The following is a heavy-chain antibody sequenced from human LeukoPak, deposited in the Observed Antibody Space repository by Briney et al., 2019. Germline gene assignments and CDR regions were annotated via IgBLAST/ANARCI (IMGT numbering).Heavy chain of an antibody. V-gene: IGHV3-7*01. Sequence: GGSLRLSCTASGFIFSNYWMTWVRQAPGKGLEWVAQINQDGSKEYYIDSVKARFSISKDNARNSLSLQMNSLRAEDTAVYYCVRDGGVSGYDLLDYWGQGTLVTVSS. D-gene: IGHD5-12*01. CDR2: INQDGSKE. CDR1: GFIFSNYW. CDR3: VRDGGVSGYDLLDY. J-gene: IGHJ4*02.